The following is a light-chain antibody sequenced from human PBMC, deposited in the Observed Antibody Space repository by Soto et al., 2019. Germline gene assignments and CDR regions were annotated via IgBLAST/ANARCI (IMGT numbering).Light chain of an antibody. J-gene: IGKJ1*01. CDR2: GAS. Sequence: EIVMTQSPATLSVSPGERATLSCRASQSVSSNLAWYQQKPGQAPRLLIYGASTRATGIPARFSGSGSGTEFTLAISSLQSEDDAVAYCDQYYYWHPCTCGQGTKVDIK. CDR1: QSVSSN. V-gene: IGKV3-15*01. CDR3: DQYYYWHPCT.